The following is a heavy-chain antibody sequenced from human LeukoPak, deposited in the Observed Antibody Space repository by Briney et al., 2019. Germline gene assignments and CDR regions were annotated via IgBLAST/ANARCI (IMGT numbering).Heavy chain of an antibody. J-gene: IGHJ4*02. CDR1: GYSIRNGDY. Sequence: SETLSLTCVVSGYSIRNGDYWGWIRQSPGKGLEWIASMYNSVSIHYSPSLKSRVTILVDTSKNEFSLKMRSVTAADTAVYYCARNSSSGFFDYWGQGTLATVSS. V-gene: IGHV4-38-2*01. CDR3: ARNSSSGFFDY. D-gene: IGHD6-6*01. CDR2: MYNSVSI.